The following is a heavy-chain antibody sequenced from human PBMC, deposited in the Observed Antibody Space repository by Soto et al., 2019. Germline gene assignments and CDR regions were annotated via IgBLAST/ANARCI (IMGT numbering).Heavy chain of an antibody. V-gene: IGHV4-59*01. J-gene: IGHJ4*02. Sequence: TXXTLSLTFTVSGGSISSYYWRWIRQPPGKGLEWIGYIYYSGSTNYNPSLKSRVTISVDTSKNQFSLKLSSVTAAETAVYYCARNHDILTGYSSPHFDYWGQGTLVTVSS. CDR3: ARNHDILTGYSSPHFDY. CDR2: IYYSGST. CDR1: GGSISSYY. D-gene: IGHD3-9*01.